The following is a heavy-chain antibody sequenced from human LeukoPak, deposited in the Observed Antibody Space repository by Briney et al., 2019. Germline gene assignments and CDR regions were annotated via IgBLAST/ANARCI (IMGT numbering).Heavy chain of an antibody. J-gene: IGHJ4*02. CDR1: GFAFNNYG. Sequence: GGFLGISCGGAGFAFNNYGMVWGRPGPGKGGEWGGFIRYDGNNKLYADSVKGRFTISRDNSKNTLYLHINSLRAEDTAVYYCVKDNPLDYWGQGTLVIASS. V-gene: IGHV3-30*02. CDR2: IRYDGNNK. CDR3: VKDNPLDY. D-gene: IGHD1-14*01.